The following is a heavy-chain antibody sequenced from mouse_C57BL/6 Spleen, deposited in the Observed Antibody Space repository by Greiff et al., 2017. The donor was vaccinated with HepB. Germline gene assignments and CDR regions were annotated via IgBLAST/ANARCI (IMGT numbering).Heavy chain of an antibody. V-gene: IGHV3-6*01. J-gene: IGHJ2*01. D-gene: IGHD1-1*01. CDR1: GYSITSGYY. CDR3: ARHYYGSSYYFDY. CDR2: ISYDGSN. Sequence: DVKLQESGPGLVKPSQSLSLTCSVTGYSITSGYYWNWIRQFPGNKLEWMGYISYDGSNNYNPSLKNRISITRDTSKNQFFLKLNSVTTEDTATYYCARHYYGSSYYFDYWGQGTTLTVSS.